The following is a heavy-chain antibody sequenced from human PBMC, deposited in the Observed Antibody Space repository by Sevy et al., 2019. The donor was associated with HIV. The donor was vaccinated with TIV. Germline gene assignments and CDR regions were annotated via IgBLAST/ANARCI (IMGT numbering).Heavy chain of an antibody. CDR3: ARESSTATYYYDSSGYYPEDY. Sequence: GGSLRLSCAASGFTFSSYWMSWVRQAPGKGLEWVANIKQDGSEKYYVDSVKGRFTISRDNAKNSLYLQMNSLRAEDTAVYYCARESSTATYYYDSSGYYPEDYWGQGTLVTVS. J-gene: IGHJ4*02. D-gene: IGHD3-22*01. CDR2: IKQDGSEK. V-gene: IGHV3-7*01. CDR1: GFTFSSYW.